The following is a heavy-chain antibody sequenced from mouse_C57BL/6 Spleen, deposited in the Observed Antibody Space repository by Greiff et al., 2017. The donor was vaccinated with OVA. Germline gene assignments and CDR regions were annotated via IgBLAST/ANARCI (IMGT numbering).Heavy chain of an antibody. J-gene: IGHJ2*01. CDR2: INYDGSST. V-gene: IGHV5-16*02. D-gene: IGHD1-1*01. Sequence: EVKVEESEGGLVQPGSSMKLSCTASGFTFSDYYMAWVRQVPEKGLEWVANINYDGSSTYYLDSLKSRFIISRDNAKNILYLQMSSLKSEDTATYYCARRHGSSYYYFDYWGQGTTLTVSS. CDR3: ARRHGSSYYYFDY. CDR1: GFTFSDYY.